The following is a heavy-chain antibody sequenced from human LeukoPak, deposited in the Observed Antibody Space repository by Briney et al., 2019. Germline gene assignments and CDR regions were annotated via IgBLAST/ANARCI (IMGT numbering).Heavy chain of an antibody. CDR1: GYTFTSYY. CDR3: ASIHKCGGDCYSWAFDI. D-gene: IGHD2-21*02. V-gene: IGHV1-46*01. Sequence: WASVKLSCEASGYTFTSYYMHWVRQAPGQGLEWMGIINPSGGSTSYAEKFQGRVTMTRDMSTNTVYMEMSSLRSEDTAVYYCASIHKCGGDCYSWAFDIWGQGTMVAVSS. J-gene: IGHJ3*02. CDR2: INPSGGST.